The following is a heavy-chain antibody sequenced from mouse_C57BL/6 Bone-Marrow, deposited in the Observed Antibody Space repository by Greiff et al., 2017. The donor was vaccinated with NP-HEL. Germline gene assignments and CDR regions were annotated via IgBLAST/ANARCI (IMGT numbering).Heavy chain of an antibody. CDR3: EGDEGSYVGFDV. J-gene: IGHJ1*03. V-gene: IGHV1-50*01. CDR2: IDPSDSYT. Sequence: QVQLQQPGAELVKPGASVKLSCKASGYTFTSYWMQWVKQRPGQGLAWIGVIDPSDSYTNYNQKFKCKATLTVDTASSTTYMQLNSLTSEDSAVYYCEGDEGSYVGFDVWGRGTTVTVTS. CDR1: GYTFTSYW. D-gene: IGHD1-1*02.